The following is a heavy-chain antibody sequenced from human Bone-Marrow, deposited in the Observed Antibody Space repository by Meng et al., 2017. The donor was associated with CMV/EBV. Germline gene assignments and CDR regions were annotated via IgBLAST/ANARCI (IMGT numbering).Heavy chain of an antibody. CDR3: AIPTDSSGWYSPFDY. CDR2: TYYSGST. V-gene: IGHV4-39*01. D-gene: IGHD6-19*01. Sequence: SETLSLTCTVSGGSISSSSYYWGWIRQPPGKGLEWIGSTYYSGSTYYNPSLKSRVTISVDTSKNQFSLKLSSVTAADTAVYYCAIPTDSSGWYSPFDYWGQGTLVTVSS. J-gene: IGHJ4*02. CDR1: GGSISSSSYY.